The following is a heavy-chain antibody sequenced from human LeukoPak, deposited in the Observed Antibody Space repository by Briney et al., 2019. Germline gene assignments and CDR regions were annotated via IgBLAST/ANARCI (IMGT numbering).Heavy chain of an antibody. J-gene: IGHJ4*02. Sequence: GGSLRLSCAPSGFTFSSYSMNWVSQAPGKGREWVSYISSSSSTIYYADSVKGRFTISRDNAKNSLYLQMNSLRAEDTAVYYCARDLRYYGSGSYYMFDYWGQGTLVTVSS. CDR2: ISSSSSTI. V-gene: IGHV3-48*01. CDR1: GFTFSSYS. CDR3: ARDLRYYGSGSYYMFDY. D-gene: IGHD3-10*01.